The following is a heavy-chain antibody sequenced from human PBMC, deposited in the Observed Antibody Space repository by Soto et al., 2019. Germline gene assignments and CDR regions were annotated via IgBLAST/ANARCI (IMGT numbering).Heavy chain of an antibody. D-gene: IGHD5-18*01. CDR2: IYHSGPT. J-gene: IGHJ4*02. CDR1: GGSISRSNW. Sequence: PSETLSLTCVVSGGSISRSNWWSWVRQPPGKGLEWIGEIYHSGPTNYNPSLKSRVTISLDKSKNQSSLKLSSVTAADTAVYYCTIALGYTYGDLFDSWGQGTLVTVSS. CDR3: TIALGYTYGDLFDS. V-gene: IGHV4-4*02.